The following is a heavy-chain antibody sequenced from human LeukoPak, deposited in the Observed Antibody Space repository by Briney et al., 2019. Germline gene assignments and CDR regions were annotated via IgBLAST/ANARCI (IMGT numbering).Heavy chain of an antibody. CDR1: GFTFSSYA. CDR2: IRGSGDNT. D-gene: IGHD6-19*01. V-gene: IGHV3-23*01. J-gene: IGHJ4*02. Sequence: PGGSLRLSCAASGFTFSSYAMTWVRQAPGKGLEWVSSIRGSGDNTYYADSVRGRFTISRDNAKNSLYLQMNNLRAEDTAVYYCARDRSSGWVHYFDYWGQGTLVTVSS. CDR3: ARDRSSGWVHYFDY.